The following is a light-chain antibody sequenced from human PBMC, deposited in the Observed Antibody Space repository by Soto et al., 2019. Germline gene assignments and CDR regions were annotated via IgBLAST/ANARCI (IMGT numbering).Light chain of an antibody. V-gene: IGKV3D-15*02. CDR3: QQYGSSPIT. Sequence: EVGMTQSPATLSVSPGQRATLSCRASQSVSSNLAWYQQKPGQTPRLLMYGASTRATGIPARFSGSGSGTEFTLTISRLEPEDFAVYYCQQYGSSPITFGQGTRLEIK. J-gene: IGKJ5*01. CDR2: GAS. CDR1: QSVSSN.